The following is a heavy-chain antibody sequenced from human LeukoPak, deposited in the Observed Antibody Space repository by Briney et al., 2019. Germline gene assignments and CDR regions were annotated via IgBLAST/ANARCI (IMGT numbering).Heavy chain of an antibody. V-gene: IGHV3-7*01. J-gene: IGHJ3*02. CDR1: GFTFSSYW. D-gene: IGHD6-6*01. CDR3: ARDRGNEYSSSSGAFDI. CDR2: IKQDGSEK. Sequence: GGSLRLSCAASGFTFSSYWMSWVRQAPGKGLEWVANIKQDGSEKYYVDSVKGRFTISRDNAKNSLYLQMNSLRAEDTAVYYCARDRGNEYSSSSGAFDIWGQGTMVTVSS.